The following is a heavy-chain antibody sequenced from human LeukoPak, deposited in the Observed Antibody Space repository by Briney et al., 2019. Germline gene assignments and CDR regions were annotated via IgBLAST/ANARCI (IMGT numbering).Heavy chain of an antibody. Sequence: SETLSLTCAVSGGSVNRGTVFWTWIRKPPGKGLEWIGYISNSGSTNYHPSLKSRVTISSDTSKTQFTLKLTSVTAADTAVYFCARSPSGYRFDSWGQGTLVTVSS. D-gene: IGHD3-22*01. CDR1: GGSVNRGTVF. CDR2: ISNSGST. CDR3: ARSPSGYRFDS. V-gene: IGHV4-61*01. J-gene: IGHJ4*02.